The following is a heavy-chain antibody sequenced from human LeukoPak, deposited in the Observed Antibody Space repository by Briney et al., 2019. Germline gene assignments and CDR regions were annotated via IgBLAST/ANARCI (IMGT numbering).Heavy chain of an antibody. J-gene: IGHJ4*02. CDR1: GGSITSFP. V-gene: IGHV4-59*01. CDR3: ARGSGGYLHY. D-gene: IGHD1-26*01. Sequence: SETLSLTCTVSGGSITSFPWSWIRQSPGKGLEWIGYIYSSGSTNYNPSLKSRVTILLDTTKNQFSLNLSSVTAADTAVYYCARGSGGYLHYWGPGTLVSVSS. CDR2: IYSSGST.